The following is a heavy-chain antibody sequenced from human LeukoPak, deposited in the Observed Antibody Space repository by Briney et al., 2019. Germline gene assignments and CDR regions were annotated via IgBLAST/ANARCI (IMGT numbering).Heavy chain of an antibody. D-gene: IGHD3-3*01. J-gene: IGHJ4*02. CDR3: ARDSHYFAVVIMERGQFDY. Sequence: ASVKVSCKASGYTFTSYVISWWRQAPGQGLEWLGWISAYNGNTNYAPKLQCRVTMTTGTSTSTAYMEMRSLRSDDTAVYYCARDSHYFAVVIMERGQFDYWGQGTLVTVSS. V-gene: IGHV1-18*01. CDR2: ISAYNGNT. CDR1: GYTFTSYV.